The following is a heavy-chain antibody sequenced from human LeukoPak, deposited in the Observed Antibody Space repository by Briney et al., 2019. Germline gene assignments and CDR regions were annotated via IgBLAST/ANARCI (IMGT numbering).Heavy chain of an antibody. CDR3: ARPKRFGELFYG. CDR1: GYTFTSYD. V-gene: IGHV1-8*01. Sequence: ASVKVSCKASGYTFTSYDINWVRQATGQGLEWMGWMNPDSGNTGYAQKFQGRVTMTRNTSISTAYMELSSLTSEDTAVYYCARPKRFGELFYGWGQGTLVTVSS. D-gene: IGHD3-10*01. J-gene: IGHJ4*02. CDR2: MNPDSGNT.